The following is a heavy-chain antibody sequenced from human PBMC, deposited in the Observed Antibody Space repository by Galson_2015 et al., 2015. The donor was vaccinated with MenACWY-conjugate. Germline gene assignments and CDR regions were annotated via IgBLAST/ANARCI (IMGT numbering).Heavy chain of an antibody. CDR2: INPSGGST. V-gene: IGHV1-46*01. CDR3: ARVSGWLQSQYYFDD. CDR1: GYTFTSYY. J-gene: IGHJ4*02. Sequence: SVKVSCKASGYTFTSYYMHWVRQAPGQGLEWMGIINPSGGSTSYAQKFQGRVTMTRDTSTSTVYMELSSLRSEDTAVYYCARVSGWLQSQYYFDDWGQGTLVTVSS. D-gene: IGHD5-24*01.